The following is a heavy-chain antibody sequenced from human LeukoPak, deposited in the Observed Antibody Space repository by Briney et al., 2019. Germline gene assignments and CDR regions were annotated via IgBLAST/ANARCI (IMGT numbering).Heavy chain of an antibody. J-gene: IGHJ4*02. D-gene: IGHD4-23*01. CDR2: ISSYNGDT. Sequence: GASVKVSCKASGYTFTSYGITWVRQAPGQGLEWMGRISSYNGDTKYAQKVQGRVTVTTDTSTSTAYMELRSLSLDDTAVYYCARGDYGGGFDYWGQGTLVTVSS. V-gene: IGHV1-18*01. CDR1: GYTFTSYG. CDR3: ARGDYGGGFDY.